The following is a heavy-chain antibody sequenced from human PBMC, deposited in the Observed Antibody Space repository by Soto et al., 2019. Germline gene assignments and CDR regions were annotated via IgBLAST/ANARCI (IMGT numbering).Heavy chain of an antibody. Sequence: EVPLVESGGGLVQPGRSLRLSCAASGFTFDDYAMHWVRQAPGRGLEWVSGISWDSGNIAYAASVKGRFTISRDNAKKSLYLQMNSLRAEDTALYYCAKDGGGWYFGAFDIWGQGTMVTVSS. D-gene: IGHD6-19*01. V-gene: IGHV3-9*01. CDR1: GFTFDDYA. CDR3: AKDGGGWYFGAFDI. CDR2: ISWDSGNI. J-gene: IGHJ3*02.